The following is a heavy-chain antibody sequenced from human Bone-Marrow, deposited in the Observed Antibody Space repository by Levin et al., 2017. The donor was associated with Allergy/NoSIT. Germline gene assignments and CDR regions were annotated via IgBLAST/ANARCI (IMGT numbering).Heavy chain of an antibody. CDR3: ARGYSGRIAFDV. CDR1: GGSFGGYY. J-gene: IGHJ3*01. V-gene: IGHV4-34*01. CDR2: SAYRGGT. Sequence: SQTLSLTCAVYGGSFGGYYWSWIRQSPGKGLEWIGESAYRGGTNYNPSLKSRVTILLDESKSQFSLRLTSVTAADTALYYCARGYSGRIAFDVWSQGTLVTVSS. D-gene: IGHD1-26*01.